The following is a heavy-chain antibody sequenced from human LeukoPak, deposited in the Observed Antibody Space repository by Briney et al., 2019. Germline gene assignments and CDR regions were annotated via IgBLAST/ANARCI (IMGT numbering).Heavy chain of an antibody. Sequence: GGSLRLSCAASGFTFDDYAMHWVRQAPGKGLEWVSGISWNSGSIGYADSVKGRFTISRDNAKNSLYLQMNSLRAEDTAVYYCASLYGSGPNWFDPWGQGTLVTVSS. CDR3: ASLYGSGPNWFDP. J-gene: IGHJ5*02. V-gene: IGHV3-9*01. CDR1: GFTFDDYA. D-gene: IGHD3-10*01. CDR2: ISWNSGSI.